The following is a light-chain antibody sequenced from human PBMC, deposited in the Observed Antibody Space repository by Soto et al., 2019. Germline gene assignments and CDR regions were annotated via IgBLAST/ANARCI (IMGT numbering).Light chain of an antibody. CDR3: QQYYDIPS. Sequence: DLQMTQSPSSLSASVGDRVTITCQASQDISNYLNWYQQKPGKAPKLLIYDASNLETGVPDRFSGSGSGTDFTLTIRSLQAEDVAVYYCQQYYDIPSFGGGTKVEIK. J-gene: IGKJ4*01. CDR1: QDISNY. CDR2: DAS. V-gene: IGKV1-33*01.